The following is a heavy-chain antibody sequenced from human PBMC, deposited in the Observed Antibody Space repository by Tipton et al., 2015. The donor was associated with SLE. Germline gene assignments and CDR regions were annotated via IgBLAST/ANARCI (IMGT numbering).Heavy chain of an antibody. CDR3: ARENYGQDAFDI. J-gene: IGHJ3*02. CDR1: GGSISSHY. Sequence: TLSLTCTVTGGSISSHYWSWIRPPPGKGLEWIGYIYYSGSTNYNPSLKSRVTISVDTSKNQFSLKLSSVTAADTAVYYCARENYGQDAFDIWGQGTMVTVSS. D-gene: IGHD3-16*01. V-gene: IGHV4-59*11. CDR2: IYYSGST.